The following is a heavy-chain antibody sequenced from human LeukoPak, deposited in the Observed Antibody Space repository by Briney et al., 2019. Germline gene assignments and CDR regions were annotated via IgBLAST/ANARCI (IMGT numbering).Heavy chain of an antibody. Sequence: GGSLRLSCAASGFTFSKYYMHWVRQAPGKGPVWISYINGDGSHTTYADSVKGRFTISRDNAINTVYLQMNSLRDEDTAIYYCVNMVSDSGVEGKWGQGTLVTVSS. D-gene: IGHD3-10*01. V-gene: IGHV3-74*01. CDR1: GFTFSKYY. J-gene: IGHJ4*02. CDR3: VNMVSDSGVEGK. CDR2: INGDGSHT.